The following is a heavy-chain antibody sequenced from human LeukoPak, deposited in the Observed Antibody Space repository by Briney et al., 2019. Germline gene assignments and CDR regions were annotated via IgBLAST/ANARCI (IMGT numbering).Heavy chain of an antibody. J-gene: IGHJ3*02. Sequence: SETLSLTCAVSGYTISSGYYWAWIRQPPGQALEWKGSIHHSGKTYYKPSLKSRVTISVDTSKNQFSLKLSSVTATDAAVYYCARQLYCTNGVCHPDAFDIWGQGTMVNVSS. V-gene: IGHV4-38-2*01. D-gene: IGHD2-8*01. CDR1: GYTISSGYY. CDR3: ARQLYCTNGVCHPDAFDI. CDR2: IHHSGKT.